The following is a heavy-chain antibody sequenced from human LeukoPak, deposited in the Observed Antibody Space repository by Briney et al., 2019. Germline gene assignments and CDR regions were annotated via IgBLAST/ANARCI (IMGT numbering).Heavy chain of an antibody. CDR3: ATEPGYCSGGRCYGGWFDP. CDR1: GFTFGDYA. CDR2: INHSGST. V-gene: IGHV4-34*01. Sequence: LRLSCTASGFTFGDYAMSWVRQAPGKGLEWIGEINHSGSTNYNPSLKSRVTISVDTPKNQFSLKLSSVTAADTAVYYCATEPGYCSGGRCYGGWFDPWGQGTLDTVSS. D-gene: IGHD2-15*01. J-gene: IGHJ5*02.